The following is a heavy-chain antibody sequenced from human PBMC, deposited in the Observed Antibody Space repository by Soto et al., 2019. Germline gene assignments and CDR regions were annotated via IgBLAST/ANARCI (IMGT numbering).Heavy chain of an antibody. V-gene: IGHV4-34*01. CDR2: INHSGST. CDR3: ARGSGSYYYNWFDP. J-gene: IGHJ5*02. D-gene: IGHD1-26*01. Sequence: PSETLSLTCAVYGGSFSGYYWSWIRQPPGKGLEWIGEINHSGSTNYNPSLKSRVTISVDTSKNQFSLKLSSVTAADTAVYYCARGSGSYYYNWFDPWGQGTLVTVSS. CDR1: GGSFSGYY.